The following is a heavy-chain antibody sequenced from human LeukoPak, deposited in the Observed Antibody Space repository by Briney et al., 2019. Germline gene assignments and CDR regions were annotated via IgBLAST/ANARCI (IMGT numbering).Heavy chain of an antibody. D-gene: IGHD3-22*01. J-gene: IGHJ4*02. CDR2: IYYSGST. CDR3: ASQEYYYDSSGYYHTRFDY. Sequence: SETLSLTCAVYGGSFSGYYWSWIRQPPGKGLEWIGYIYYSGSTNYNPSLKSRVTISVDTSKNQFPLKLSSVTAADTAVYYCASQEYYYDSSGYYHTRFDYWGQGTLVTVSS. V-gene: IGHV4-59*01. CDR1: GGSFSGYY.